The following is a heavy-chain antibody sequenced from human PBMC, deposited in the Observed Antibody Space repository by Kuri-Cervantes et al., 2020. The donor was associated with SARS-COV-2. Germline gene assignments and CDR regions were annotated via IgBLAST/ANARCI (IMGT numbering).Heavy chain of an antibody. CDR1: GFTVSRDY. CDR3: AKGYYDSSGYRTLDY. V-gene: IGHV3-53*01. J-gene: IGHJ4*02. CDR2: IYSAGNA. D-gene: IGHD3-22*01. Sequence: GGSLRLSCATSGFTVSRDYMSWVRQAPGKGLEWVSLIYSAGNAYYAASVKGRFTISRDDSNNTLYLQMNSLRAEDTAVYYCAKGYYDSSGYRTLDYWGQGTLVTVSS.